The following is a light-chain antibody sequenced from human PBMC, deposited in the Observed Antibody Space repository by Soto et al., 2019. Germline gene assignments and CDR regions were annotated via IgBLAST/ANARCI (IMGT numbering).Light chain of an antibody. V-gene: IGKV1-39*01. CDR2: SAS. CDR3: QKYNSAPQT. J-gene: IGKJ3*01. CDR1: QSISNF. Sequence: DIQLTQSPSSLSASVGDRVTITCRASQSISNFLNWYQQKPGQAPKLLISSASNVQSGVPSRFSGSGSGTEFTLTISCLQSEDFATYYCQKYNSAPQTFGPGTKVDI.